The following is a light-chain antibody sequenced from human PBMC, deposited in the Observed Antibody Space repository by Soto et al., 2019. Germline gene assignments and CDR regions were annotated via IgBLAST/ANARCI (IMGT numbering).Light chain of an antibody. Sequence: AIQMTQSPSSLSASVGDRVTITCRASQGIRNDVGWYQQKPGKAPKLLIYAASSLQRGVPSRFSGSGSGTDFTLTISSLQPEDFATYYCLQDYNYPRTFGQGTKVDIK. CDR1: QGIRND. CDR2: AAS. CDR3: LQDYNYPRT. V-gene: IGKV1-6*01. J-gene: IGKJ1*01.